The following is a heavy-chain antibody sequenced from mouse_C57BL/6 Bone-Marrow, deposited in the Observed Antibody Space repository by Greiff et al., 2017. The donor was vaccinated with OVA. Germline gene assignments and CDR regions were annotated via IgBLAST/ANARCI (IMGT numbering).Heavy chain of an antibody. CDR3: AAYSNYGAMDY. CDR2: IDPSDSYT. CDR1: GYTFTSYW. Sequence: QVQLKQPGAELVMPGASVKLSCKASGYTFTSYWMHWVKQRPGQGLEWIGEIDPSDSYTNYNQKFKGKSTLTVDKSSSTAYMQLSSLTSEDSAVDYCAAYSNYGAMDYWGQGTSVTVSS. J-gene: IGHJ4*01. V-gene: IGHV1-69*01. D-gene: IGHD2-5*01.